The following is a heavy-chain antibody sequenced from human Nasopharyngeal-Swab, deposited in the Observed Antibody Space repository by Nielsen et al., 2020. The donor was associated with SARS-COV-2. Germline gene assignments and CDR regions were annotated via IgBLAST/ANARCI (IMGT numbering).Heavy chain of an antibody. CDR1: GFVFSGSA. CDR3: TTDYYFDC. D-gene: IGHD4/OR15-4a*01. CDR2: IGDKAHNYAT. Sequence: GESLKISCAASGFVFSGSAIHWVRQASGKGLEWVGRIGDKAHNYATTYAASVKGRFTISRDDSKNTAFLQMDSLNTEDTALYYCTTDYYFDCWGQGTRVTVSS. V-gene: IGHV3-73*01. J-gene: IGHJ4*02.